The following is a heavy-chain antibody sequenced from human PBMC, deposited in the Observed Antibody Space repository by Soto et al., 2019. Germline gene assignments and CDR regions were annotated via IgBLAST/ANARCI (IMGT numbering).Heavy chain of an antibody. CDR1: GFTFGDYA. D-gene: IGHD4-17*01. J-gene: IGHJ6*02. V-gene: IGHV3-49*04. CDR3: TSPSYGDDYYYGMDV. CDR2: IRSKAYGGTT. Sequence: PGGSLRLSCTASGFTFGDYAMSWVRQAPGKGLEWVGFIRSKAYGGTTEYAASVKGRFTISRDDSKSIAYLQMNSLKTEDTAVYYCTSPSYGDDYYYGMDVWGQGTTVTVSS.